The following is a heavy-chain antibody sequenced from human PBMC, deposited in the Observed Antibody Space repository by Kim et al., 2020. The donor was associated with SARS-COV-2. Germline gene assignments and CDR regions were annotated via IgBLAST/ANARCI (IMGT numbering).Heavy chain of an antibody. CDR2: IIGSGDRT. D-gene: IGHD4-4*01. CDR3: AAKNKDATYI. V-gene: IGHV3-23*01. J-gene: IGHJ4*02. CDR1: GFTFSNYA. Sequence: GGSLRLSCVASGFTFSNYAMSWVRQAPGKGLGWVSGIIGSGDRTSYADSVKGRFTISRDNSKNTLYLQMNSLRDEDTAVYYCAAKNKDATYIWGLGTLVSVSS.